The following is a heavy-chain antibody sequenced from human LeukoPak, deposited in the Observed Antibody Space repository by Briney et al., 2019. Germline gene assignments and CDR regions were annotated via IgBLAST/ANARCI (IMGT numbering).Heavy chain of an antibody. CDR3: ARLLPSHSDAFDI. D-gene: IGHD2-15*01. V-gene: IGHV4-59*01. J-gene: IGHJ3*02. CDR1: GGSISSYY. CDR2: IYYSGST. Sequence: PSETLSLTCTVSGGSISSYYWNWIRQPPGKGLEWIGNIYYSGSTNYNPSLNSRVTISVDTSKNQFSLKLSSVTAADTALYYCARLLPSHSDAFDIWGQGTMVTVSS.